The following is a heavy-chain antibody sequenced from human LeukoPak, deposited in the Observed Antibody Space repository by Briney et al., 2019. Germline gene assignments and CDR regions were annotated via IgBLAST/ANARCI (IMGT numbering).Heavy chain of an antibody. CDR1: GGSLSSYY. D-gene: IGHD2-15*01. CDR3: ARVSSRGAFHVY. J-gene: IGHJ4*02. V-gene: IGHV4-4*07. CDR2: ISNSGST. Sequence: SETLSLTRIISGGSLSSYYWSWIRQPAGTGLEWIGRISNSGSTNYNPSLTSRVTMSVDKYKNHFYLVLHSVTAADTAVYFCARVSSRGAFHVYWAQRARVTVSS.